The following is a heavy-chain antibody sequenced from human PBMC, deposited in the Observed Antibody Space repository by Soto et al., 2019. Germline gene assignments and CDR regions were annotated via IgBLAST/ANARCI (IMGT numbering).Heavy chain of an antibody. J-gene: IGHJ4*02. CDR1: GYTFTGYY. V-gene: IGHV1-2*02. Sequence: ASVKVSCKASGYTFTGYYMHWVRQAPGQGLEWMGWINPNSGGTNYAQKFQGRVTMTRDTSISTAYMELSRLRSDDTAVYYCAILAVGSEVVDYWGQGTLVTVSS. D-gene: IGHD1-26*01. CDR3: AILAVGSEVVDY. CDR2: INPNSGGT.